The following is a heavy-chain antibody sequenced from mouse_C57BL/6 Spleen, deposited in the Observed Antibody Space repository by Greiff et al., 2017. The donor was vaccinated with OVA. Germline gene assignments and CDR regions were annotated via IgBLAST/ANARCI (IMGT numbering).Heavy chain of an antibody. CDR1: GYTFTDYN. J-gene: IGHJ4*01. V-gene: IGHV1-22*01. CDR3: ARSPIYDGLDYYAMDY. Sequence: VQLQQPGPELVKPGASVKMSCKASGYTFTDYNMHWVKQSHGKSLEWIGYINPNNGGTSYNQKFKGKATLTVNKSSSTAYMELRSLTSEDSAVYYCARSPIYDGLDYYAMDYWGQGTSVTVSS. CDR2: INPNNGGT. D-gene: IGHD2-3*01.